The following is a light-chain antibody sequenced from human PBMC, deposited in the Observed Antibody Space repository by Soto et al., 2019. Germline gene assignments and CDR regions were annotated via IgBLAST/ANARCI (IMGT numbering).Light chain of an antibody. CDR2: EVS. CDR1: SSDVGRYKY. J-gene: IGLJ1*01. Sequence: QSALPQPASVSGSPGQSITISCTGTSSDVGRYKYVSWYQQHPGKAPKLMIYEVSNRPSGVSNRFSGSKSGNTASLTISGLQAEDEADYYCSSYTTSTTLVFGTGTKVTVL. V-gene: IGLV2-14*01. CDR3: SSYTTSTTLV.